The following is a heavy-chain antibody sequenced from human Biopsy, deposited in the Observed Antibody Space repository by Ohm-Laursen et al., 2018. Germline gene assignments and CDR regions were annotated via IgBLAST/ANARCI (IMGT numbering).Heavy chain of an antibody. V-gene: IGHV4-31*01. CDR1: GGSVSSGGFY. D-gene: IGHD4-23*01. Sequence: PSQTLSLTCTVSGGSVSSGGFYWSWIRQHPGKGLEWIEYIYYSGTTYYNPSLKSLVTISVDTSKNQFSLKLNSVTAADTAVYYCARRPYGGTRYWYFDLWGRGTLVTVSS. CDR3: ARRPYGGTRYWYFDL. J-gene: IGHJ2*01. CDR2: IYYSGTT.